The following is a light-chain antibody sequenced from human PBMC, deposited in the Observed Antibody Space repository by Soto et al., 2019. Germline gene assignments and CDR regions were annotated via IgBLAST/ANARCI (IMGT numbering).Light chain of an antibody. CDR1: TSDVGGYNY. CDR2: DVS. J-gene: IGLJ2*01. CDR3: SSYSGSSFVL. Sequence: QSALTQPASVSGSPGQSITISCTGTTSDVGGYNYVSWYQQHPGKAPKLMIYDVSNWPSGIPSRFSGSKSGNTASLTISGLQADDEADYYCSSYSGSSFVLFGGGTKVTVL. V-gene: IGLV2-14*01.